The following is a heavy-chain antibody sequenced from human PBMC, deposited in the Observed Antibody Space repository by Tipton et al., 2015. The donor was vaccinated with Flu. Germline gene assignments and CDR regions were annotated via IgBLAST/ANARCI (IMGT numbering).Heavy chain of an antibody. J-gene: IGHJ2*01. CDR3: ARMEWTVTTPRYFDL. V-gene: IGHV4-31*03. CDR2: IYYIGST. CDR1: GGPITSGADY. Sequence: TLSLTCTVSGGPITSGADYWSWIRQHPGKGLEWIGHIYYIGSTNYNPSLKSRVTISMDTSKNQFSLKLSSMTAADTAVYYCARMEWTVTTPRYFDLWGRGTLVTVPS. D-gene: IGHD4-17*01.